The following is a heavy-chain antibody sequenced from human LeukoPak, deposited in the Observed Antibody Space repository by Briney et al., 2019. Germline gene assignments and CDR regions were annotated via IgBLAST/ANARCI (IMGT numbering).Heavy chain of an antibody. CDR2: ISWNRGSI. J-gene: IGHJ6*02. D-gene: IGHD3-22*01. CDR1: GLPLEDYP. CDR3: AKDGGYQSYYYYGMDV. Sequence: GSSLTLSCAASGLPLEDYPTHWVPHAPGKGVEWVSGISWNRGSIGYTHPVKFRFTISRDNDKNSLYLKMNSVRAEDTPLYYCAKDGGYQSYYYYGMDVWGQGTTVTVSS. V-gene: IGHV3-9*01.